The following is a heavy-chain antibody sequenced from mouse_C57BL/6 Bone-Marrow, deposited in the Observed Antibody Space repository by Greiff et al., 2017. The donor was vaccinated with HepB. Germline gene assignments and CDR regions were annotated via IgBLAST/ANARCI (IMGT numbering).Heavy chain of an antibody. CDR1: GYSITSGYY. Sequence: EVHLVESGPGLVKPSQSLSLTCSVTGYSITSGYYWNWIRQFPGNKLEWMGYISYDGSNNYNPSLKNRISITRDTSKNQFFLKLNSVTTEDTATYYCARAFYDEDWYFDVWGTGTTVTVSS. J-gene: IGHJ1*03. CDR3: ARAFYDEDWYFDV. CDR2: ISYDGSN. D-gene: IGHD2-12*01. V-gene: IGHV3-6*01.